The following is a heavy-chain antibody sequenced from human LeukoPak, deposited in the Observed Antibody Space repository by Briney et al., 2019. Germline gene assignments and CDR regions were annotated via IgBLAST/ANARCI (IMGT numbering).Heavy chain of an antibody. V-gene: IGHV3-21*01. D-gene: IGHD4-23*01. CDR3: ARAGVYGGNSRGWFDP. CDR1: GFTFSSYS. CDR2: ISSSSSYI. Sequence: GGSLRLSCAASGFTFSSYSMNWVRQAPGKGLEWVSSISSSSSYIYYADSVKGRFTISRDNAKNSLYLQMNSLRAEDTAVYYCARAGVYGGNSRGWFDPWGQGTLVTVSS. J-gene: IGHJ5*02.